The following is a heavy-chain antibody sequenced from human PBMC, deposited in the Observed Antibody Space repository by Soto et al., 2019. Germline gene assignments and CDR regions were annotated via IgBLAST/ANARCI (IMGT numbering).Heavy chain of an antibody. V-gene: IGHV1-3*01. CDR1: GYTFTSYA. D-gene: IGHD2-2*01. J-gene: IGHJ6*02. CDR2: INAGNGNT. CDR3: AAPGYCSSTSCREVDYYYGMDA. Sequence: ASVKVSCKASGYTFTSYAMHWVRQAPGQRLEWMGWINAGNGNTKYSQKFQGRVTITRDTSASTAYMELSSLRSEDTAVYYCAAPGYCSSTSCREVDYYYGMDAWGQGTTVTVSS.